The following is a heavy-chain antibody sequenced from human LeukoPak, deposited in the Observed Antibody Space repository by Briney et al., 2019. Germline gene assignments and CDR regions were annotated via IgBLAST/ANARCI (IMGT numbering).Heavy chain of an antibody. CDR3: ARERVCSGGSCYRGYYYYGMDV. J-gene: IGHJ6*02. Sequence: ASVTVSCKASGYTFTSYGISWVRQAPGQGLEWMGWISAYNGNTNYAQKLQGRVTMTTDTSTSTAYMELRSLRSDDTAVYYCARERVCSGGSCYRGYYYYGMDVWGQGTTVTVSS. D-gene: IGHD2-15*01. CDR1: GYTFTSYG. CDR2: ISAYNGNT. V-gene: IGHV1-18*01.